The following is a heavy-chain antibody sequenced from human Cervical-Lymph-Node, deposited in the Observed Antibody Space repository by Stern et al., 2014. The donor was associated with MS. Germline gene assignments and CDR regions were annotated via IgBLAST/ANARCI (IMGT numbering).Heavy chain of an antibody. D-gene: IGHD2-21*02. CDR2: INQDGSEK. Sequence: EVQLEESGGGLVQPGGSLRLSCAASGFTFSSYWMSWVRQAPGQGLEWVANINQDGSEKYSGDTVKGRFPLSTDKAKNSLYLQMNSLRAEDTAVYYCARRVTVDYWGQGTLVTVSS. V-gene: IGHV3-7*01. CDR3: ARRVTVDY. CDR1: GFTFSSYW. J-gene: IGHJ4*02.